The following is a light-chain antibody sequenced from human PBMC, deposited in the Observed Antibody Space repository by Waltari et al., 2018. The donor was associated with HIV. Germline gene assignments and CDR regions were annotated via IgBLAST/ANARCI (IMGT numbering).Light chain of an antibody. Sequence: QSALTQPRSVSGSPGQSVTISCTGTSSDVGGYNYVSWYQQIPGKAPKLMTYDFSKRPSGVPDRFSGSKSGNTASLTISGLQAEDEADYYCCSYAGSYTWVFGGGTKLTVL. CDR3: CSYAGSYTWV. CDR2: DFS. V-gene: IGLV2-11*01. CDR1: SSDVGGYNY. J-gene: IGLJ3*02.